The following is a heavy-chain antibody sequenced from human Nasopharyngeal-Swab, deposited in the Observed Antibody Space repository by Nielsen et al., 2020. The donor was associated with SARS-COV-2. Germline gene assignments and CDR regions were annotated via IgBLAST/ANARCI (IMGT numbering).Heavy chain of an antibody. CDR1: GFTVSSNY. J-gene: IGHJ6*02. D-gene: IGHD3-22*01. Sequence: GESLKISCAASGFTVSSNYMSWVRQAPGKGLEWVSVIYSGGSTYYADSVKGRFTISRDNSKNTLYLQMNSLRAEDTAVYYCASDLVYYYDSSGYYYHYYYGMDVWGQGTTVTVSS. V-gene: IGHV3-53*01. CDR2: IYSGGST. CDR3: ASDLVYYYDSSGYYYHYYYGMDV.